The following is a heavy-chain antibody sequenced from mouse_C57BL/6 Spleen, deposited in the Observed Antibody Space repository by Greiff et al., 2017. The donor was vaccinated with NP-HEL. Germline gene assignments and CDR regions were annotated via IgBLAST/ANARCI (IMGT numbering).Heavy chain of an antibody. CDR2: INPSTGGT. J-gene: IGHJ2*01. V-gene: IGHV1-42*01. D-gene: IGHD1-1*01. CDR3: ARFDYYGSSYYFDY. Sequence: EVQLQQSGPELVKPGASVKISCKASGYSFTGYYMNWVKQSPEKSLEWIGEINPSTGGTTYNQKFKAKATLTVDKSSSTAYMQLKSLTSEDSAVYYCARFDYYGSSYYFDYWGQGTTLTVSS. CDR1: GYSFTGYY.